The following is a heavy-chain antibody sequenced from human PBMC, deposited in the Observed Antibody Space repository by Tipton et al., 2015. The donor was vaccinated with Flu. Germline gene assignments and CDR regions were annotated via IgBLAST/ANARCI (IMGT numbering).Heavy chain of an antibody. V-gene: IGHV4-34*01. CDR3: ARGRGDSGPYVWRFYYFDN. D-gene: IGHD6-19*01. Sequence: TLSLTCGVYGGSFSGYYWSWIRQPPGKGLEWIGEINHSGSAKYNPSLKSRVTISLGASKNQFYLELDSMTAADTAVYYCARGRGDSGPYVWRFYYFDNWGQGTLVTVSS. CDR1: GGSFSGYY. CDR2: INHSGSA. J-gene: IGHJ4*02.